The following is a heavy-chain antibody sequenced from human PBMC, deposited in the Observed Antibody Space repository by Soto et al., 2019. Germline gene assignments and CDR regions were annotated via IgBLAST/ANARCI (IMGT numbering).Heavy chain of an antibody. V-gene: IGHV1-69*01. Sequence: QVQLVQSGTEVKKPGSSVKVSCKASGGTFRSNAISWVRQAPGQGLEWMGGLIPIFGTTNYAPKFHGRVTITADESARTAYMELSSLRSDDTAVYYCASLPSFYYGSGYGMDVWGQGTTVTVSS. CDR1: GGTFRSNA. CDR3: ASLPSFYYGSGYGMDV. CDR2: LIPIFGTT. D-gene: IGHD3-10*01. J-gene: IGHJ6*02.